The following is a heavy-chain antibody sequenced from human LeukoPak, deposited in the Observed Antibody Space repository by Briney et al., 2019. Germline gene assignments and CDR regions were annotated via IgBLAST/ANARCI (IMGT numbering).Heavy chain of an antibody. CDR1: GYTFTSYA. CDR3: ARARGTGWLAQNNWFDP. Sequence: GASVKVSCKASGYTFTSYAMHWVRQAPGQRLEWMGWINAGNGNTKYSQKFQGRVTITRDTSASTAYMELSRLRSDDTAVYYCARARGTGWLAQNNWFDPWGQGTLVTVSS. J-gene: IGHJ5*02. V-gene: IGHV1-3*01. CDR2: INAGNGNT. D-gene: IGHD6-19*01.